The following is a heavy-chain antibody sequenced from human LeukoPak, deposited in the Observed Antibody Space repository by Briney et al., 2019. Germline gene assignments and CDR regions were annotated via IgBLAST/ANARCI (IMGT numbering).Heavy chain of an antibody. CDR1: GFTFSNAW. CDR2: IKSKTGGGTT. D-gene: IGHD2-2*01. V-gene: IGHV3-15*01. J-gene: IGHJ4*02. Sequence: GGSLRLSCAASGFTFSNAWMSWVRQAPGKGLEWVGRIKSKTGGGTTDYAAPVKGRFTISRDDSKNTLYLQMNSLKTEDTAVYYCTTHRSTSCYYWGQGTLVTVSS. CDR3: TTHRSTSCYY.